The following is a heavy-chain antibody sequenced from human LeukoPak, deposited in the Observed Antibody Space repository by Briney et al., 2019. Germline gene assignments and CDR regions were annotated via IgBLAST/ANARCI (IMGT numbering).Heavy chain of an antibody. J-gene: IGHJ4*02. V-gene: IGHV3-21*01. CDR1: LFTFSSYS. CDR2: ISSSSSYI. D-gene: IGHD6-13*01. CDR3: ARADAAAAGFDY. Sequence: GGSLRLSCAASLFTFSSYSMNWVRQAPGKGLEWVSSISSSSSYIYYADSVKGRFTISRDNAKNSLYLQMNSLRAEDTAVYYCARADAAAAGFDYWGQGTLVTVSS.